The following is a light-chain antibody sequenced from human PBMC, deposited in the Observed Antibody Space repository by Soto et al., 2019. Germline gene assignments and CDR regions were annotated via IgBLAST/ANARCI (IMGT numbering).Light chain of an antibody. CDR2: RAS. Sequence: ENVLTQSHASLSLSPRERATLSCSPSQSINSSLAWYQHKLGRPPRLFIFRASSRATGIPARFSGSGSGTEFNMTISSLQSEDFAVYYCQQYNNWPRATFGGGTKVDIK. CDR3: QQYNNWPRAT. V-gene: IGKV3-15*01. J-gene: IGKJ4*01. CDR1: QSINSS.